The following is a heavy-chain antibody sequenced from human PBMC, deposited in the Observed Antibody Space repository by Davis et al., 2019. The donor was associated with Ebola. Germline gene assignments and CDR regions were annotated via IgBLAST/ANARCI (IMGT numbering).Heavy chain of an antibody. Sequence: GGSLRLSCAASGFSFSNYWMSWVRQAPGKGLEWVANIKQDGSEKYYVDSVKGRFTISRDNAKNSLYLQMNSLRAEDTAVYYCARVRWTSGYYFDYWGQGTLVTVSS. CDR2: IKQDGSEK. CDR3: ARVRWTSGYYFDY. V-gene: IGHV3-7*03. D-gene: IGHD3-22*01. J-gene: IGHJ4*02. CDR1: GFSFSNYW.